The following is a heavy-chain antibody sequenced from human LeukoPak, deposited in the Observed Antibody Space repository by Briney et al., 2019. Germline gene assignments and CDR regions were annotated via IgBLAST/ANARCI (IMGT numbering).Heavy chain of an antibody. V-gene: IGHV4-59*01. CDR1: GGSISSYY. Sequence: SETLSLTCTVSGGSISSYYWSWIRPPPGKGLEWIGYIYYSGSTNYNPSLKSRVTISVDTSKNQFSLKLSSVTAADTAVYYCARALITMVRGVMGYYYYYGMDVWGQGTTVTVSS. J-gene: IGHJ6*02. CDR3: ARALITMVRGVMGYYYYYGMDV. D-gene: IGHD3-10*01. CDR2: IYYSGST.